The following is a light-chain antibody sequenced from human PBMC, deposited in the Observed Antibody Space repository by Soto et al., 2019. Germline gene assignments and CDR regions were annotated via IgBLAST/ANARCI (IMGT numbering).Light chain of an antibody. V-gene: IGKV3-20*01. CDR2: GAS. CDR3: QQYGNSPLT. Sequence: EMVLTQSPGTLSVAPGDRATLSCRASQSVSSHYLAWYQQKPGHPPMLLIDGASSTAAGIPDRFSGSGSGADFTLTISRLEPEDFAVFYCQQYGNSPLTFGGGTKVEIK. CDR1: QSVSSHY. J-gene: IGKJ4*01.